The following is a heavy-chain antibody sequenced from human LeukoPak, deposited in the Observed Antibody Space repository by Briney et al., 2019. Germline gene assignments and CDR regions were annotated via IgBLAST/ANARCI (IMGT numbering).Heavy chain of an antibody. CDR2: IICSAVNT. D-gene: IGHD3-10*01. V-gene: IGHV3-23*01. CDR3: AKYTSGTSYRGLDQ. CDR1: GLTVSSYA. Sequence: GGSLRLSCGASGLTVSSYAMSWVRQAPGKGLEWVSTIICSAVNTYYADSVKGRFTISRDDSKNTVYLQMNSLRAEDTAVYSCAKYTSGTSYRGLDQWGQGTLVTVSS. J-gene: IGHJ4*02.